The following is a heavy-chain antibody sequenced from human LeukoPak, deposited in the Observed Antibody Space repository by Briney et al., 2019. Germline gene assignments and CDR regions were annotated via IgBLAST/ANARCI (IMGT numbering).Heavy chain of an antibody. V-gene: IGHV4-38-2*02. CDR1: GYSISSGYY. D-gene: IGHD3-10*01. J-gene: IGHJ6*03. CDR2: IYHSGST. CDR3: ARAHGGSGSWGYYYYSMDV. Sequence: SETLSVTCTVSGYSISSGYYWGWIRQSPGKGLEWIGSIYHSGSTYYNPSLKSRVTISVDTSKNQFSLKLSSVTAADTAVYYCARAHGGSGSWGYYYYSMDVWGEGTTVTVSS.